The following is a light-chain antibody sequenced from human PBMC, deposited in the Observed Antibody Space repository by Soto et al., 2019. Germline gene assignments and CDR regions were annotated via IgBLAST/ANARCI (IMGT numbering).Light chain of an antibody. CDR1: QSIGRW. J-gene: IGKJ1*01. V-gene: IGKV1-5*01. CDR3: QQYNSYSEA. Sequence: DIQMTQSPSTLSASVGDRVTITCRASQSIGRWLAWYQQKPGTAPKVLIYDASTLKSGVPSRFSGSGSGTEFTLTISSLQPDDFATYYCQQYNSYSEAFGQGTKVELK. CDR2: DAS.